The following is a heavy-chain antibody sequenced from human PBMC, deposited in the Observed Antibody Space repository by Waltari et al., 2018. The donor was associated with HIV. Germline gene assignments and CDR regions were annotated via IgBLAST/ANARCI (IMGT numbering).Heavy chain of an antibody. CDR3: AKNRDEYSGYVFNYYYYYGMDV. J-gene: IGHJ6*02. V-gene: IGHV1-69*06. CDR2: IIPIFGTA. CDR1: GGTFSSYA. D-gene: IGHD5-12*01. Sequence: QVQLVQSGAEVKKPGSSVKVSCKASGGTFSSYAISWVRQAPGQGLEWMGGIIPIFGTANYAQKFQGRVTITADKSTSTAYMELSSLRSEDTAVYYCAKNRDEYSGYVFNYYYYYGMDVWGQGTTVTVSS.